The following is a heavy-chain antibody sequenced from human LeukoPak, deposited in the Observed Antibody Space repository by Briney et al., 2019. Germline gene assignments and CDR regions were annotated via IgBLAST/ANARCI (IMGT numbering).Heavy chain of an antibody. J-gene: IGHJ4*02. Sequence: GGSLRLSCVASGFTFSSYSMNWVRQAPGKGLEWLSYISMGGSPTYYADSVKGRFTISRDNAKNSVYLQMNSLRAEDTGVYYCAREHYDYNYFDYWGQGTLVTVSS. CDR2: ISMGGSPT. CDR1: GFTFSSYS. V-gene: IGHV3-48*04. CDR3: AREHYDYNYFDY. D-gene: IGHD3-16*01.